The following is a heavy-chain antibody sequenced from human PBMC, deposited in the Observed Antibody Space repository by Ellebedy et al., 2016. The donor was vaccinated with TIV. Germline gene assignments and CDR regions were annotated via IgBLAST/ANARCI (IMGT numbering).Heavy chain of an antibody. J-gene: IGHJ6*03. CDR1: GFTFSNAW. Sequence: GESLKISXAASGFTFSNAWMSWVRQAPGKGLEWVGRIKSKTDGGTTDYAAPVKGRFTISRDDSKNTLYLQMNSLKTEDTAVYYCTTRDLRYFDWLLGQRDYMDVWGKGTTVTVSS. CDR3: TTRDLRYFDWLLGQRDYMDV. D-gene: IGHD3-9*01. CDR2: IKSKTDGGTT. V-gene: IGHV3-15*01.